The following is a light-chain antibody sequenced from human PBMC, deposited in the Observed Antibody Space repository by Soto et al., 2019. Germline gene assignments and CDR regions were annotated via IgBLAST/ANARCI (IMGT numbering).Light chain of an antibody. CDR3: QQRSNWPGP. CDR2: DAS. J-gene: IGKJ1*01. CDR1: QSVSSS. V-gene: IGKV3-11*01. Sequence: VLTQSPATVSLSPGERATLSCRASQSVSSSLAWYQQKPGQAPRLLIYDASNRATGIPARFSGSGSGTDFTLTISSLEPEDFAVYYCQQRSNWPGPFGQG.